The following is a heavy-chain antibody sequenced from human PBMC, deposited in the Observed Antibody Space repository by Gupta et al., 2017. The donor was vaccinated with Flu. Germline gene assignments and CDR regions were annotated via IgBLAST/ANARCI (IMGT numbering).Heavy chain of an antibody. CDR2: ITPGFGPK. J-gene: IGHJ4*02. Sequence: QVQLVQSGAEVKKPGSSVTVSCKASGVTFSSYAINWVRQAPGQGLEWLGGITPGFGPKNYGAKFQGRVTITADESTSTGYMDLSSLGSEDTAVYYWGRKGGGHCSGGTCYSFDYWGQGTLVTVSS. D-gene: IGHD2-15*01. CDR1: GVTFSSYA. CDR3: GRKGGGHCSGGTCYSFDY. V-gene: IGHV1-69*01.